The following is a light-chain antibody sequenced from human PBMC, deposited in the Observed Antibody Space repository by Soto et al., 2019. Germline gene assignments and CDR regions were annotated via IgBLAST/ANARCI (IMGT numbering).Light chain of an antibody. V-gene: IGLV3-9*01. CDR2: RDS. J-gene: IGLJ2*01. Sequence: SYELTQALSVSVAPGQTARITCGGSNIGNKNVHWYQQKSGQAPVVVIYRDSNRPSGIPDRFSGSNSGNTATLTISRAQAGDEADYYCQVWDSSLVVFGGGTKLTVL. CDR1: NIGNKN. CDR3: QVWDSSLVV.